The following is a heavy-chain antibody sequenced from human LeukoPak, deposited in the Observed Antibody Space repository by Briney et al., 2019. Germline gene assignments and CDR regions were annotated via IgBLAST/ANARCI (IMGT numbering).Heavy chain of an antibody. D-gene: IGHD3-10*01. Sequence: SETLSLTCAVYGGSFGGYCWSWIRQPPGKGLEWIGEINHSGSTNYNPSLKSRVTISVDTSKNQFSLKLSSVTAADTAVYYCARSRLITYYYGSGSYLYNWFDPWGQGTLVTVSS. CDR2: INHSGST. J-gene: IGHJ5*02. V-gene: IGHV4-34*01. CDR1: GGSFGGYC. CDR3: ARSRLITYYYGSGSYLYNWFDP.